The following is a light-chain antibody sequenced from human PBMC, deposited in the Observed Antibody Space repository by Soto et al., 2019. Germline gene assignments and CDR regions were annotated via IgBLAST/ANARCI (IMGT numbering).Light chain of an antibody. V-gene: IGLV2-14*01. J-gene: IGLJ3*02. CDR3: SSYTSSSTPWV. CDR1: SSDVGGYNY. CDR2: DVS. Sequence: QSALTQPASVSGSPGQSITISCTGTSSDVGGYNYVSWYQQHPGKAPKIMIYDVSNRPSGVSNRFSGSKSGNTASLTISGLQAEDEADYYCSSYTSSSTPWVFGGGTKVTVL.